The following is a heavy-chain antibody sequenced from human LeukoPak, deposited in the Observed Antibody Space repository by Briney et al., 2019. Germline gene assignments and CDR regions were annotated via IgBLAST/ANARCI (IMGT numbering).Heavy chain of an antibody. Sequence: GASVKVSCKASGYTFTSYYMHWVRQAPGQGLEWMGIINPSGGSTSYAQKFQGRVTMTRDTSTSTVYMELSSLRSEDTAVYYCARATTVEMATGDAFDIWGQGTMVTVSS. D-gene: IGHD5-24*01. J-gene: IGHJ3*02. V-gene: IGHV1-46*01. CDR1: GYTFTSYY. CDR2: INPSGGST. CDR3: ARATTVEMATGDAFDI.